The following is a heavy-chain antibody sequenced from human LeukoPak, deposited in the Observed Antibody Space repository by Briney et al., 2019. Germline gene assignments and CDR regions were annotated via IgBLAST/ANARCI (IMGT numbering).Heavy chain of an antibody. J-gene: IGHJ4*02. CDR1: GGSINSHSYY. CDR2: VYYDGTS. CDR3: VRHVSTDTGYFDS. D-gene: IGHD4-11*01. V-gene: IGHV4-39*01. Sequence: SETLSLTCTVSGGSINSHSYYWGWGRQPRGKGLEWIGSVYYDGTSYSNPSLKSRVRVFVSTSRDQFSLDLDFVTAADTALYYCVRHVSTDTGYFDSCGQGTLVSVSS.